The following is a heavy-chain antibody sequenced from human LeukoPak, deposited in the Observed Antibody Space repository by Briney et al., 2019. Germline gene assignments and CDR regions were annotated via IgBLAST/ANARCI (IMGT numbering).Heavy chain of an antibody. CDR2: MYYSGNA. V-gene: IGHV4-39*01. D-gene: IGHD1-26*01. CDR1: GGSISSSSYY. J-gene: IGHJ3*02. Sequence: SETLCLTCTVSGGSISSSSYYWGWIRQPPGKGLEWIGSMYYSGNAFYNPSLKSRVTMSVDTSKKQFSLRLTSVTAADTAVYYCARGASGTLYDAFDIWGQGTMVTVSS. CDR3: ARGASGTLYDAFDI.